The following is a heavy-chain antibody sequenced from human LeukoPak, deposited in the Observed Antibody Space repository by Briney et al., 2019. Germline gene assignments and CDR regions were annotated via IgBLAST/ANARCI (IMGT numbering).Heavy chain of an antibody. Sequence: PGGSLRLSCAASGFTFSSYSMNWVRQAPGKGLEWVSSISSSSSYIYYADSVKGRFTISRDNAKNSLYLQMNSLRAEDTAVYYCARVNHAHYDFWSGLTLDAFDIWGQGTMVTVSS. D-gene: IGHD3-3*01. CDR3: ARVNHAHYDFWSGLTLDAFDI. CDR2: ISSSSSYI. CDR1: GFTFSSYS. J-gene: IGHJ3*02. V-gene: IGHV3-21*01.